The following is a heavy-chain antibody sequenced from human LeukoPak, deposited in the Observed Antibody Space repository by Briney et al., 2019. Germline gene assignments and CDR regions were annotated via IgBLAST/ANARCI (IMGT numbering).Heavy chain of an antibody. J-gene: IGHJ6*03. Sequence: GASVKVSCKASGYTFTGYYMHWVRQAPGQGLEWMGWISAYNGNTKYARKFQGRVTMTTDTSTSTAYMELRSLNSDDTAVYYCARVDYDYIWGSLRDYYYYMDVWGKGTTVTISS. V-gene: IGHV1-18*04. CDR3: ARVDYDYIWGSLRDYYYYMDV. CDR1: GYTFTGYY. D-gene: IGHD3-16*01. CDR2: ISAYNGNT.